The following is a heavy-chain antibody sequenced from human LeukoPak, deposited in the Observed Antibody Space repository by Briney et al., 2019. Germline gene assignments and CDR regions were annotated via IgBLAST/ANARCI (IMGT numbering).Heavy chain of an antibody. Sequence: SETLSLTCTVSGGSISTYYWSWVRQPPGKGLEWIGYIYYSGSTNSNPSLKSRVTISVDTSKNQISLKLSSVTAADTAVYYCARTYCRGGSCHFDYWGQGTLVTVSS. J-gene: IGHJ4*02. CDR1: GGSISTYY. CDR3: ARTYCRGGSCHFDY. CDR2: IYYSGST. V-gene: IGHV4-59*08. D-gene: IGHD2-15*01.